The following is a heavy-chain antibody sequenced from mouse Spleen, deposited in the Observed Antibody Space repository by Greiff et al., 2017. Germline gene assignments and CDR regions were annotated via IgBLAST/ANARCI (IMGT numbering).Heavy chain of an antibody. J-gene: IGHJ3*01. CDR1: GFTFSDYY. Sequence: EVKLVESGGGLVKPGGSLKLSCAASGFTFSDYYMYWVRQTPEKRLEWVATISDGGSYTYYPDSVKGRFTISRDNAKNNLYLQMSSLKSEDTAMYYCARDKNYRYAWFAYWGQGTLVTVSA. V-gene: IGHV5-4*02. D-gene: IGHD2-14*01. CDR2: ISDGGSYT. CDR3: ARDKNYRYAWFAY.